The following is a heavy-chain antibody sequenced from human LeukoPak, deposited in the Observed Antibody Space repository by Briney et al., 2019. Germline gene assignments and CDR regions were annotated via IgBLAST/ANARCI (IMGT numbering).Heavy chain of an antibody. CDR1: GFTFTHFG. CDR2: INYDGSDK. J-gene: IGHJ4*02. Sequence: PGGSLRLSCAASGFTFTHFGMHWVRQAPGRGLEWVAFINYDGSDKYYTDSVKGRFTISRDNSKNTLYLQMNSMRTEDTAVYYCARDGPAPSMTTLTSNYWGQGTLVTVSS. CDR3: ARDGPAPSMTTLTSNY. D-gene: IGHD4-17*01. V-gene: IGHV3-30*02.